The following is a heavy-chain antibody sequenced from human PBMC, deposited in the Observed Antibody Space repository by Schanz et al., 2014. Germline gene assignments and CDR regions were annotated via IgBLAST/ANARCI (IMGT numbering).Heavy chain of an antibody. D-gene: IGHD3-10*01. CDR2: IVPIAGIT. V-gene: IGHV1-69*02. J-gene: IGHJ4*02. Sequence: QVQLVQSGAEVKKPGSSVKVSCKASGYTFTSYGINWVRQAPGQGLEWMGRIVPIAGITNYAQRFQGRVSITADTSTNTAYMELSSLTSEDTAVHYCARGRGFYDYWGQGTLVAVSS. CDR1: GYTFTSYG. CDR3: ARGRGFYDY.